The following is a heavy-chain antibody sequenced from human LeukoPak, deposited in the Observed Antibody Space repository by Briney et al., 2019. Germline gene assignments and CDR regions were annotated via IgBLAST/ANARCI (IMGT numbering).Heavy chain of an antibody. J-gene: IGHJ6*03. V-gene: IGHV1-18*01. CDR2: ISTYNGNT. CDR1: GYTFTSYD. CDR3: ARSGSGTHYYYMDV. Sequence: GASVKVSCKASGYTFTSYDISWVRQAPGQGLEWMGWISTYNGNTNYAQKLQGRVTMTTDTSTSTACMELTSLRSDDTAVYYCARSGSGTHYYYMDVWGKGTTVTVSS. D-gene: IGHD1-26*01.